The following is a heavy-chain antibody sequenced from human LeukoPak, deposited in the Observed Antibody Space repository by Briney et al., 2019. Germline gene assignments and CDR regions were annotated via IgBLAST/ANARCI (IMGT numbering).Heavy chain of an antibody. D-gene: IGHD6-13*01. CDR3: ARGGDSSGWYFSLDY. J-gene: IGHJ4*02. CDR1: GFTFSDYY. CDR2: VSSSGTTI. Sequence: GGSLRLSCAASGFTFSDYYMSWIRQAPGKGLEWVAYVSSSGTTIYYADSVKGRFTISRDNAKNSLFLQTNSLRAEDTAVYYCARGGDSSGWYFSLDYWGLRTLVTVSS. V-gene: IGHV3-11*01.